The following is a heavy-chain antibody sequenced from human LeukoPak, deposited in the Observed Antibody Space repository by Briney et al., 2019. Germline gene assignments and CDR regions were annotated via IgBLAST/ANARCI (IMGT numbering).Heavy chain of an antibody. CDR3: ARDYYDSSGYYFFDY. D-gene: IGHD3-22*01. V-gene: IGHV3-7*01. CDR1: GFTFSSYW. CDR2: IKQDGSEK. J-gene: IGHJ4*02. Sequence: GGSLRLSCAASGFTFSSYWMSWVRQAPGKGLEWVANIKQDGSEKYYEDSVKGRFTISRDNAKNSLYLQMNSLRAEDTAVYYCARDYYDSSGYYFFDYWGQGTLVTVSS.